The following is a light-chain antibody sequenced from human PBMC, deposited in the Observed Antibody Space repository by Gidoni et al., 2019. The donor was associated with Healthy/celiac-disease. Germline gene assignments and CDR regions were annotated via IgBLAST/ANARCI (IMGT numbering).Light chain of an antibody. J-gene: IGKJ1*01. CDR2: AAS. Sequence: DLQMTQSPSSLSASVGDRVTITCRASQSISSYLNWYQQKPGKAPKLLIYAASSLQSGVPSRFSGSGSGTDFTLTISSLHPEDFATYYCQQSYSTLATFGQGTKVEIK. V-gene: IGKV1-39*01. CDR3: QQSYSTLAT. CDR1: QSISSY.